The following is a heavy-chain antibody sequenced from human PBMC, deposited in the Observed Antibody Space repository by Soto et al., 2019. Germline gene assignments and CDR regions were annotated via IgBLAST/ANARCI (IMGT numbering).Heavy chain of an antibody. D-gene: IGHD3-10*01. CDR3: ARNGIWGSGSYLYYFDY. V-gene: IGHV3-53*01. Sequence: EVQLVESGGGLIQPGGSLRLSCAASGFTVSSNYMSWVRQAPGKGLEWVSVIYSGGSTYYADSVKGRFTISRDNSKNTLYLQMNSLRAEDTAVYYCARNGIWGSGSYLYYFDYWGQGTLVTVSS. CDR1: GFTVSSNY. CDR2: IYSGGST. J-gene: IGHJ4*02.